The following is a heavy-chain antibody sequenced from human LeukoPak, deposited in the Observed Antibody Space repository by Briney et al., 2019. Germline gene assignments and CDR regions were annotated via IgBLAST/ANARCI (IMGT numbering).Heavy chain of an antibody. Sequence: ASVKVSCKASGYTFTSYDINWVRQATGQGLEWMGWMNPNSGNTGYAQKFQGRVTMTRNTSISTAYMELGSLRSEDTAVYYCARAVYCSSTSCRYYYYGMDVWGQGTTVTVSS. D-gene: IGHD2-2*01. J-gene: IGHJ6*02. CDR1: GYTFTSYD. CDR2: MNPNSGNT. CDR3: ARAVYCSSTSCRYYYYGMDV. V-gene: IGHV1-8*01.